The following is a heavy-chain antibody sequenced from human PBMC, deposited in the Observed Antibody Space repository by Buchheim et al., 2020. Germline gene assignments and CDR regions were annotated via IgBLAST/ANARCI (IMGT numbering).Heavy chain of an antibody. Sequence: QVQLQESGPGLVKPSQTLSLTCTVSGGSISSGDYYWSWLRQPPGKGLVWSGYIYYSGSTYYNPSLKSRVTISVDSPKNHFSLKLGSVTAADTAVYYCARGLVPAAPFFDYWGQGTL. J-gene: IGHJ4*02. V-gene: IGHV4-30-4*01. CDR2: IYYSGST. CDR3: ARGLVPAAPFFDY. D-gene: IGHD2-2*01. CDR1: GGSISSGDYY.